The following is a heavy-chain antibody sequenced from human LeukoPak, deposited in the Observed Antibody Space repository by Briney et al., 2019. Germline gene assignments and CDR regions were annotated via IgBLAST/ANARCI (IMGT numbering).Heavy chain of an antibody. Sequence: SETLSLTCTLTGGSISGYFWSWIRQPAGKGLEWIGRIYSSGSNNYNPSLKSRVTMSLKTSKNHFSLNLTSVAAADTAVYYCAREPTSGREPTSGRPLDYWGQGTLVTVSS. V-gene: IGHV4-4*07. D-gene: IGHD5-12*01. J-gene: IGHJ4*02. CDR1: GGSISGYF. CDR2: IYSSGSN. CDR3: AREPTSGREPTSGRPLDY.